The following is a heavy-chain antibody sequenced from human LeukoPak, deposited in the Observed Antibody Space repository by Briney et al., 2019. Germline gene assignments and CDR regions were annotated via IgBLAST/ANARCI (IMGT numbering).Heavy chain of an antibody. CDR1: NGSISSYY. J-gene: IGHJ5*02. Sequence: MTSETLSLTCTVSNGSISSYYWSWIRQHPGKGLEWIGYIYYSGSTYYNPSLKSRVTISVDTSKNQFSLKLSSVTAADTAVYYCARGITIFGVVIISWFDPWGQGTLVTVSS. V-gene: IGHV4-59*06. D-gene: IGHD3-3*01. CDR3: ARGITIFGVVIISWFDP. CDR2: IYYSGST.